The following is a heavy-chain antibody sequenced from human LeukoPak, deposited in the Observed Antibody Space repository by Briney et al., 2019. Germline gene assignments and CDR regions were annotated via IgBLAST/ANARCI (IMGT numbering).Heavy chain of an antibody. Sequence: SETLSLTCTVSGGSISSYYWSWIRQPAGKGLEWIGRIYTSGSINYNPSLKSRVTMSVDTSKNQFSLKLSSVAAADTAVYYCARAGAVGAAMVTLFDYWGQGTLVTVSS. V-gene: IGHV4-4*07. CDR2: IYTSGSI. CDR1: GGSISSYY. D-gene: IGHD5-18*01. CDR3: ARAGAVGAAMVTLFDY. J-gene: IGHJ4*02.